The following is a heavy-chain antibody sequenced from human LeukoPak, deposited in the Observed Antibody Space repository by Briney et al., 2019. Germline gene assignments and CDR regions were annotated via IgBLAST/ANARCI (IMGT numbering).Heavy chain of an antibody. D-gene: IGHD2-2*01. J-gene: IGHJ4*02. CDR1: GFTFSSYS. Sequence: GGSLRLSCAASGFTFSSYSMNWVRQAPGKGLEWVSYISSSSSTIYYADSVKGRFTISRDNAKNSLYLQMNSLRAEDTAVYYCARDSEGIRLDMIVVVPAAREGFDYWGQGTLVTVSS. V-gene: IGHV3-48*01. CDR2: ISSSSSTI. CDR3: ARDSEGIRLDMIVVVPAAREGFDY.